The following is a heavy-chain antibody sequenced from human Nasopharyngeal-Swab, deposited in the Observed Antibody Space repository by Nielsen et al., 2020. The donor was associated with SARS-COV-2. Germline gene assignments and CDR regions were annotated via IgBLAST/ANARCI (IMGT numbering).Heavy chain of an antibody. J-gene: IGHJ6*02. CDR2: IYYSGST. Sequence: WIRQPPGKGLEWIGYIYYSGSTNYNPSLKSRVTISVDTSKNQFSLKLSSVTAADTAVCYCARDRGSYYGSGVWYYYGMDVWGQGTTVTVSS. V-gene: IGHV4-59*01. CDR3: ARDRGSYYGSGVWYYYGMDV. D-gene: IGHD3-10*01.